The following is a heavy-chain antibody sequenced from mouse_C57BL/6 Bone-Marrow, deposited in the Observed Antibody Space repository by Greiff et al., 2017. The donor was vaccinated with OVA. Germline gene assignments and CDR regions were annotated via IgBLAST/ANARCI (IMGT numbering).Heavy chain of an antibody. Sequence: VQLKQSGAELVRPGASVKLSCTASGINIKDDYMPWVKQRPEQGLEWIGWIDPENGDTDYASKFQGQATITVDTSSKTGYLQLSSLTSEDTAVYNSDGYYYGGRGTALTVTA. D-gene: IGHD2-3*01. CDR3: DGYYY. CDR1: GINIKDDY. CDR2: IDPENGDT. J-gene: IGHJ2*01. V-gene: IGHV14-4*01.